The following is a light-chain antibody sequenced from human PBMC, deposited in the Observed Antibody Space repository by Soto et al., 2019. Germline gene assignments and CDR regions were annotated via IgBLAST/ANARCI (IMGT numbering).Light chain of an antibody. CDR2: GAS. CDR3: QQYDNLSWT. CDR1: QSVSNNY. Sequence: EIVLTQSPGTLSLSPGERATLSCRASQSVSNNYLAWNQQKPGQAPRLLIYGASNRATGIPDRFSGSGSGTDFTLSISRLEPEDFAVYFCQQYDNLSWTFGQGTKVDIK. V-gene: IGKV3-20*01. J-gene: IGKJ1*01.